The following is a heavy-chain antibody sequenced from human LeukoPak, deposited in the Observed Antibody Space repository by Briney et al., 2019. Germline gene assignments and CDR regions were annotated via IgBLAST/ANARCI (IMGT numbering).Heavy chain of an antibody. CDR1: GYTFTGYY. Sequence: ASVKVSFKASGYTFTGYYMHWVRQAPGQGLEWMGWINPNSGGTIYAQKFQGRITMTRDTSISTAYMELSRLRSDDTAVYYCARDRVRYSSGGDAFDIWGQGTMVTVSS. J-gene: IGHJ3*02. CDR2: INPNSGGT. CDR3: ARDRVRYSSGGDAFDI. D-gene: IGHD6-19*01. V-gene: IGHV1-2*02.